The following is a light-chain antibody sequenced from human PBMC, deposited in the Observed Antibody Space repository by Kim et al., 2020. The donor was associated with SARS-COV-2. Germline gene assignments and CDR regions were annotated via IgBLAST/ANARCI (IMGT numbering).Light chain of an antibody. CDR2: GKN. CDR1: SLRSYY. CDR3: NSRDSSGNHVV. J-gene: IGLJ2*01. V-gene: IGLV3-19*01. Sequence: WGQTVRITCQGDSLRSYYASWYQQKPGQAPVLVIYGKNNRPSGIPDRFSGSSSGNPASLTITGAQAEDEADYYCNSRDSSGNHVVFGGGTQLTVL.